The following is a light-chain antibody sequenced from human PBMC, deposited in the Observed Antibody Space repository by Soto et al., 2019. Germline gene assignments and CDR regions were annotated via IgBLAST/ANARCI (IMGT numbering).Light chain of an antibody. CDR1: QSVSGN. Sequence: ILMTQSPDTLSVSPCERATLSCSSSQSVSGNLAWYQQKPGQAPRLLIYDTSTRATGIPARFSGSGSGTEFTLTISSLQSEDFAVYYCQQYNNWPPITFGQGTRLEIK. J-gene: IGKJ5*01. CDR2: DTS. V-gene: IGKV3-15*01. CDR3: QQYNNWPPIT.